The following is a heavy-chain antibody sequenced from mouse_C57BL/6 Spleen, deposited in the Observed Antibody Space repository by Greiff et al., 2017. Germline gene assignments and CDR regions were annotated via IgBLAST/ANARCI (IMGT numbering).Heavy chain of an antibody. J-gene: IGHJ4*01. CDR2: INPNNGGT. CDR3: ARRGIYDGYRRAMDY. CDR1: GYTFTDYY. Sequence: EVQLQQSGPELVKPGASVKISCKASGYTFTDYYMNWVKQSHGKSLEWIGDINPNNGGTSYNQKFKGKATLTVDKSSSTAYMELRSLTSEDSAVYYCARRGIYDGYRRAMDYWGQGTSVTVSS. V-gene: IGHV1-26*01. D-gene: IGHD2-3*01.